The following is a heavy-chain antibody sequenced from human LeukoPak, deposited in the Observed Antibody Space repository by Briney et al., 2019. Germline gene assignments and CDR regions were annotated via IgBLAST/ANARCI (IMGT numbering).Heavy chain of an antibody. V-gene: IGHV3-9*01. CDR2: ISWNSGSI. Sequence: GGSLRLSCAASGFTFDDYAMHWVRQAPGKGLEWVSGISWNSGSIGYADSVKGRFTISRDNAKNSLYLQMNSLGAEDTALYYCAKEASSSWAPIDYWGQGTLVTVSS. J-gene: IGHJ4*02. CDR3: AKEASSSWAPIDY. CDR1: GFTFDDYA. D-gene: IGHD6-13*01.